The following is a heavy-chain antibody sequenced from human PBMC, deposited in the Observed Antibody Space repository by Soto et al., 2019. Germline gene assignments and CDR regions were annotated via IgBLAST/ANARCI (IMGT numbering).Heavy chain of an antibody. J-gene: IGHJ6*02. CDR2: INHSGST. CDR3: ASGRVKYYGMDV. D-gene: IGHD6-13*01. CDR1: GGSFSGYY. V-gene: IGHV4-34*01. Sequence: QVQLQQWGAGLLKPSETLSLTCAVYGGSFSGYYWSWIRQPPGKGLEWIGEINHSGSTNYNPSLKSRXXLXVXXSKNQFSRKRSSVTGAETAVYYCASGRVKYYGMDVWGQGTTVTVSS.